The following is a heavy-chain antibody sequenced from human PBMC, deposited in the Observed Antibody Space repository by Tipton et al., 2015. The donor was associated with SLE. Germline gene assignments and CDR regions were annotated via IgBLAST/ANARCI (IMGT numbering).Heavy chain of an antibody. CDR3: ARQGTGTFYY. V-gene: IGHV4-38-2*01. Sequence: TLSLTCAVSGYSISSGYYWGWIRQPPGKGLEWIGSIYYSGSTYYNPSLKSRVTISVDTSKNQFSLKLSSVTAADTAVYYCARQGTGTFYYWGQGTLVTVSS. J-gene: IGHJ4*02. CDR2: IYYSGST. CDR1: GYSISSGYY. D-gene: IGHD1-1*01.